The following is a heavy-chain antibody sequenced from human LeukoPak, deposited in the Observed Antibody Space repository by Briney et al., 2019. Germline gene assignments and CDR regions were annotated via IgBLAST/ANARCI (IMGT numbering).Heavy chain of an antibody. CDR1: GGSISSNY. CDR3: ARIASNYDFWSGYYYYYYMDV. V-gene: IGHV4-59*12. J-gene: IGHJ6*03. CDR2: IYYSGTT. Sequence: PSETLSLTCNVSGGSISSNYWSWIRRPPGKGLEWIGYIYYSGTTDYNPSLKSRVTISVDTSKNQFSLKLSSVTAADTAVYYCARIASNYDFWSGYYYYYYMDVWGKGTTVTVSS. D-gene: IGHD3-3*01.